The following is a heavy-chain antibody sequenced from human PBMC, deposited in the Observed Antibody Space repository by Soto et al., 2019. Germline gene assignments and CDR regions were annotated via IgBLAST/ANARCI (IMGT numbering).Heavy chain of an antibody. CDR2: LDASGTT. Sequence: EVPLVESGGGLIQPGGSLRLSCAASGFTVSSNYMGWVRQAPGKGLEWVSLLDASGTTYYADSVKGRFTISRDNSKNTLYLQMNSLRAGDTAVYYCAKVYGGWVDYWGQGTLVTVSS. CDR1: GFTVSSNY. D-gene: IGHD6-19*01. CDR3: AKVYGGWVDY. V-gene: IGHV3-53*01. J-gene: IGHJ4*02.